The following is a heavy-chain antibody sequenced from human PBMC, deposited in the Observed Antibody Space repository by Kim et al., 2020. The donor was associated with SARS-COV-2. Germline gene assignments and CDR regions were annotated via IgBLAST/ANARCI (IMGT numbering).Heavy chain of an antibody. D-gene: IGHD3-10*01. V-gene: IGHV3-23*01. Sequence: GGSLRLSCDTSGFTFSSNAMTWARQAPGKGLEWVSGISDSGGSTYYADSVKGRFTISRDNSKNKLFLQLSSLRAEDTAIYYCAKWNGYGSPGDWFDPWGQGTLVTVSS. J-gene: IGHJ5*02. CDR2: ISDSGGST. CDR1: GFTFSSNA. CDR3: AKWNGYGSPGDWFDP.